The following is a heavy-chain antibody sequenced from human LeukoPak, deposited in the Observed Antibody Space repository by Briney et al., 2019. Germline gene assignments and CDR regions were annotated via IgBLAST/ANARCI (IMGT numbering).Heavy chain of an antibody. CDR3: AKDKDPDIVVVYGMDV. Sequence: GRSLRLSCAASGFTFDDYAMHWVRQAPGKGLEWVSGISWNSGSIGYADSVKGRFTISRDNAKNSLYLQMNSLRAEDTALYYCAKDKDPDIVVVYGMDVWGQGTTVTVSS. D-gene: IGHD2-15*01. J-gene: IGHJ6*02. CDR1: GFTFDDYA. V-gene: IGHV3-9*01. CDR2: ISWNSGSI.